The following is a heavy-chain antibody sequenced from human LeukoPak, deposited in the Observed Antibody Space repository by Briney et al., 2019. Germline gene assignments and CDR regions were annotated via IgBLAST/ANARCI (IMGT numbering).Heavy chain of an antibody. Sequence: GGSLRLSCAASGFTFSNAWMSWGRQAPGKGLEGVGRSKSKTDDGAKSYAEPVKGRFANSRDESKNTADLQMKSPKNEDPGVFYCTTDRGDYGSGSYEIYYYYMDVWGKGTTVTVSS. CDR1: GFTFSNAW. V-gene: IGHV3-15*01. CDR3: TTDRGDYGSGSYEIYYYYMDV. J-gene: IGHJ6*03. CDR2: SKSKTDDGAK. D-gene: IGHD3-10*01.